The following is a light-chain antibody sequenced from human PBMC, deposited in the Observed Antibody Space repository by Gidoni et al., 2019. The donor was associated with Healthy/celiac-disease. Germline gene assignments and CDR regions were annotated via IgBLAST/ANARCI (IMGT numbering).Light chain of an antibody. V-gene: IGKV2-28*01. CDR3: KQALQTPRT. CDR1: QSLLHSNGYKY. CDR2: LGS. J-gene: IGKJ1*01. Sequence: DIVMTQSPLSLPVTPGEPASISCRSSQSLLHSNGYKYLDWYLQTPGQSQQLLIYLGSNRASGVPDRFSGSGSGTDFTLKISRVEAEDVGVYYCKQALQTPRTFGQGTKVEIK.